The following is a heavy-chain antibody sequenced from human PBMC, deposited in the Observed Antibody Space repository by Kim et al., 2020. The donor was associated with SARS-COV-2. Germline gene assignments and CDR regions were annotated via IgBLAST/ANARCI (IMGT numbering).Heavy chain of an antibody. Sequence: GDAYSWKGRLTISRANAKNSRYLQMNSLRAEDTALYYCAKDIGYSSGGFDYWGQGTLVTVSS. J-gene: IGHJ4*02. D-gene: IGHD5-18*01. V-gene: IGHV3-9*01. CDR3: AKDIGYSSGGFDY.